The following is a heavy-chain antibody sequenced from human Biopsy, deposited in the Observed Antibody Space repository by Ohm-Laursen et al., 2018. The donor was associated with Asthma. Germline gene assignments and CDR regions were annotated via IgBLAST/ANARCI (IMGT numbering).Heavy chain of an antibody. CDR2: ISYDGSSI. Sequence: SLRLSCSPYGFVFRSHAMHWVRQAPGKGLEWVEVISYDGSSIYYADSVKGRFTISRDNSKNTLSLQMNSLTAEDTAVYYCAREGVAGTHIEDWGQGTLVTVSS. CDR1: GFVFRSHA. D-gene: IGHD6-19*01. CDR3: AREGVAGTHIED. J-gene: IGHJ4*02. V-gene: IGHV3-30-3*01.